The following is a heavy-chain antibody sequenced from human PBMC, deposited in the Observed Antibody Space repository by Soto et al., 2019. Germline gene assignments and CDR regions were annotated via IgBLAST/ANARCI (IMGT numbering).Heavy chain of an antibody. J-gene: IGHJ5*02. CDR3: TRTYYYDSSGYYYPGWFDP. Sequence: EVQLVESGGGLVQPGGSLKLSCAASGFTFSGSAMHWVRQASGKGLEWVGRIRSKANSYATAYAASVKGRFTISRDDSNNTAYLQMNSLKTEYTAVYYCTRTYYYDSSGYYYPGWFDPWGQGTLVTVSS. D-gene: IGHD3-22*01. CDR1: GFTFSGSA. CDR2: IRSKANSYAT. V-gene: IGHV3-73*02.